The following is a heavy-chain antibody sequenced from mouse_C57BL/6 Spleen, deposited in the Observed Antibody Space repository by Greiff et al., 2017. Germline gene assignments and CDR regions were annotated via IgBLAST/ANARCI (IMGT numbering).Heavy chain of an antibody. Sequence: VKLVESGAELVKPGASVKLSCKASGYTFTSYWMHWVKQRPGQGLEWIGMIHPNSGSTNYNEKFKSKATLTVDKSSSTAYMQLSSLTSEDSAVYYCASTMIRYFDVWGTGTTVTVSS. CDR2: IHPNSGST. V-gene: IGHV1-64*01. J-gene: IGHJ1*03. CDR3: ASTMIRYFDV. D-gene: IGHD2-4*01. CDR1: GYTFTSYW.